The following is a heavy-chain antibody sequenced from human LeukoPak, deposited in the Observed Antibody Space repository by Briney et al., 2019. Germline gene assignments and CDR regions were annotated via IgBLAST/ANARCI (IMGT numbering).Heavy chain of an antibody. CDR3: ARDLAYSNYPDAFDI. Sequence: GGSLRLSCAASGFTFSSYWMSWVRQAPGKGLEWVANIKQDGSEKYYVDSVKGRFTISRDNAKNSLYLQMNSLRAEDRAVYYCARDLAYSNYPDAFDIWGQGTMVTVSS. CDR1: GFTFSSYW. CDR2: IKQDGSEK. J-gene: IGHJ3*02. D-gene: IGHD4-11*01. V-gene: IGHV3-7*01.